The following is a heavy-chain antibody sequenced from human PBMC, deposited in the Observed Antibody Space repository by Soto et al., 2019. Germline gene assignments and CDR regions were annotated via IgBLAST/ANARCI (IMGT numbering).Heavy chain of an antibody. D-gene: IGHD2-15*01. Sequence: SSETLSLTCTVSGGSISSGGYYWSWIRQHPGKGLEWIGYIYYSGSTYYNPSLKSRVTISVDTSKNQFSLKLSSVTAADTAVYYCARDSNGGNDYYFDYWGQGTLVTVSS. V-gene: IGHV4-31*03. CDR1: GGSISSGGYY. CDR2: IYYSGST. J-gene: IGHJ4*02. CDR3: ARDSNGGNDYYFDY.